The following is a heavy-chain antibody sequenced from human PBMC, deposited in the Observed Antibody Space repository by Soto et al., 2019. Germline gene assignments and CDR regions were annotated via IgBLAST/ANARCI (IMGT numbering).Heavy chain of an antibody. D-gene: IGHD2-21*02. V-gene: IGHV3-21*01. CDR2: ISSSSSYI. J-gene: IGHJ4*02. CDR3: ARDVGDSWEYDY. CDR1: GFTFSSYS. Sequence: EVQLVESGGGLVKPGGSLRLSCAASGFTFSSYSMNWVRQAPGKGLEWVSSISSSSSYIYYADSVKGRFTISRDNAKNSLYLQRNSLRAEDTAVYYCARDVGDSWEYDYWGQGTLVTVSS.